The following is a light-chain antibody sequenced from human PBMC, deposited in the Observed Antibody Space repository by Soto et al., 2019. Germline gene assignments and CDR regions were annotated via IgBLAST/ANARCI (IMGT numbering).Light chain of an antibody. V-gene: IGKV3-20*01. J-gene: IGKJ1*01. CDR2: DAS. CDR3: QQYGTSRT. CDR1: RSVSSY. Sequence: EIVLTQSPATLSLSPGERATLSCRASRSVSSYLAWYQQKPGQALRLLIYDASNRAAGIPARFSGSGSGTDFTLTISRLEPEDFAVYYCQQYGTSRTFGQGTKVE.